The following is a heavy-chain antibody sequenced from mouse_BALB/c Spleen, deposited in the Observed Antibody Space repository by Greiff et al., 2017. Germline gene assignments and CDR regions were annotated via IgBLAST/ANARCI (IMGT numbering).Heavy chain of an antibody. D-gene: IGHD1-1*01. CDR1: GDSITSGY. CDR3: ARLVYYGSSPAMDY. J-gene: IGHJ4*01. CDR2: ISYSGST. V-gene: IGHV3-8*02. Sequence: VQLQQSGPSLVKPSQTLSLTCSVTGDSITSGYWNWIRKFPGNKLEYMGYISYSGSTYYNPSLKSRISITRDTSKNQYYLQLNSVTTEDTATYYCARLVYYGSSPAMDYWGQGTSVTVSS.